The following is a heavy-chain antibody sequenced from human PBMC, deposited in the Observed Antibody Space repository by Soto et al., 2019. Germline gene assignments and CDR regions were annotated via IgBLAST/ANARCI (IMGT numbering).Heavy chain of an antibody. CDR1: GFTFSSYS. V-gene: IGHV3-21*01. D-gene: IGHD6-19*01. Sequence: PGRSLRLSCAASGFTFSSYSMNWVRQAPGKGLEWVSSISSSSSYIYYADSVKGRFTISRDNAKNSLYLQMNSLRAEDTAVYYCARVARAGIAVAGTLNYWGQGTLVTLSS. J-gene: IGHJ4*02. CDR2: ISSSSSYI. CDR3: ARVARAGIAVAGTLNY.